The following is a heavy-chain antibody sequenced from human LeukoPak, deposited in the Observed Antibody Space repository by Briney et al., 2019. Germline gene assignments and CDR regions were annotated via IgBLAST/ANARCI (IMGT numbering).Heavy chain of an antibody. CDR3: ARGPSSNWSGLDF. CDR2: ISPTGSTT. CDR1: GFSFSGHW. J-gene: IGHJ4*02. Sequence: GGSLRLSCAASGFSFSGHWMHWARQLPGKGLVWVSRISPTGSTTSYADSVKGRFTVSRDNAKNTLYLQVNNLRAEDTAVYYCARGPSSNWSGLDFWGQGTLVTVSS. V-gene: IGHV3-74*01. D-gene: IGHD6-13*01.